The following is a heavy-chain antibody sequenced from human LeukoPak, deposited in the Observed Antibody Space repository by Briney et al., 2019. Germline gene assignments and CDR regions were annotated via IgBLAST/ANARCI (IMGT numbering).Heavy chain of an antibody. V-gene: IGHV4-4*07. J-gene: IGHJ3*02. CDR3: ARVYWAFDI. CDR1: GDSISNYY. D-gene: IGHD2-15*01. Sequence: SETLSLTCTVSGDSISNYYWSWIRQPAGKGLEWIGRMYISGETNYNPSLKSRVTISVDRSKNQFSLKLSSVTAADTAVYYCARVYWAFDIWGQGTMVTVSS. CDR2: MYISGET.